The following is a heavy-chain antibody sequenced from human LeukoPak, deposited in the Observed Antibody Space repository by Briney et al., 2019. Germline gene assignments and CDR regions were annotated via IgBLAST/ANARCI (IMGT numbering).Heavy chain of an antibody. Sequence: ASVKVSCKASGGTFSSYAISWVRQAPGQGLEWMGRIIPILGIANCAQKFQGRVTITADKSTSTAYMELSSLRSEDTAVYYCARVGDSSSGSAAFDYWGQGTLVTVSS. J-gene: IGHJ4*02. D-gene: IGHD6-6*01. V-gene: IGHV1-69*04. CDR1: GGTFSSYA. CDR2: IIPILGIA. CDR3: ARVGDSSSGSAAFDY.